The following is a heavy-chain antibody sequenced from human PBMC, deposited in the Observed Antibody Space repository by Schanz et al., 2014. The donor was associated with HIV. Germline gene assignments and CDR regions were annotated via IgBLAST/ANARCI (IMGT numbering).Heavy chain of an antibody. Sequence: QVHLGQSGGGVVQPGRSLRLSCAASGFTFSDYSMHWVRQAPGKALEWVAVISHDGTNKFYAGSVKDRFTISRDQAKNSMYLQMNSLRDEDAAVYNCARGDAADILDHWGRGTLVTVSP. CDR2: ISHDGTNK. CDR1: GFTFSDYS. D-gene: IGHD2-21*02. CDR3: ARGDAADILDH. J-gene: IGHJ4*01. V-gene: IGHV3-30*04.